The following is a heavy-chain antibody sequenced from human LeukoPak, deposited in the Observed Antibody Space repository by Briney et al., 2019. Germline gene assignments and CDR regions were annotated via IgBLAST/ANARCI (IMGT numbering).Heavy chain of an antibody. CDR3: ARDPRGRYEDWFDP. Sequence: SETLSLTCTVSGGSITSNSYYWGWIRQPPGKGLEWIGSIHFSGSAYYNPSLQSRVAISVDTSKSQFSLKLSSVTAADTAVYYCARDPRGRYEDWFDPWGQGTLVTVSS. J-gene: IGHJ5*02. D-gene: IGHD1-26*01. V-gene: IGHV4-39*07. CDR2: IHFSGSA. CDR1: GGSITSNSYY.